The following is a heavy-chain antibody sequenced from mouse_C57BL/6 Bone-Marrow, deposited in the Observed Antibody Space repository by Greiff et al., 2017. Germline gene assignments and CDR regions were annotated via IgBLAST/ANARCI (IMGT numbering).Heavy chain of an antibody. D-gene: IGHD1-1*01. V-gene: IGHV1-72*01. Sequence: QVQLKQPGAELVKPGASVKLSCKASGYTFTSYWMHWAKQRPGRGLEWIGRIDPNSGGTKYNEKFKSKATLTVDKPSSTAYMQLSSLTSEDSAVYYCARWVIKGYFDVWGTGTTVTVSS. CDR3: ARWVIKGYFDV. CDR1: GYTFTSYW. J-gene: IGHJ1*03. CDR2: IDPNSGGT.